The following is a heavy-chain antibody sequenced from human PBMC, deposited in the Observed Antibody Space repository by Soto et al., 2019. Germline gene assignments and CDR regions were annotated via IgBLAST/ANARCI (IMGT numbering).Heavy chain of an antibody. J-gene: IGHJ5*02. CDR2: INPNSGGT. CDR3: ARDSLYCSSTSCNHWFDP. D-gene: IGHD2-2*01. V-gene: IGHV1-2*02. CDR1: GYTFTGYY. Sequence: GASVKVSCKASGYTFTGYYMHWLRQSPGQGLEWMGWINPNSGGTNYAQKFQGRVTMTRDTSISTAYMELSRLRSDDTAVYYCARDSLYCSSTSCNHWFDPWGQGTLVTVSS.